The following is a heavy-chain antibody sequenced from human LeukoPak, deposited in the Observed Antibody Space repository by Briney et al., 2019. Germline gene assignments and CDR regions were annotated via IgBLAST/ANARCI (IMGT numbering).Heavy chain of an antibody. V-gene: IGHV4-39*01. D-gene: IGHD2/OR15-2a*01. CDR2: IYYSGST. CDR3: ARQRLIGDFDY. J-gene: IGHJ4*02. Sequence: SETLSLTCTVSGGSISSSSYSWGWIRQPPGKGLEWIGSIYYSGSTYYSPSLKSRVTISVDTSKNQFSLKLSSVTAADTAVYYCARQRLIGDFDYWGQGTLVTVSS. CDR1: GGSISSSSYS.